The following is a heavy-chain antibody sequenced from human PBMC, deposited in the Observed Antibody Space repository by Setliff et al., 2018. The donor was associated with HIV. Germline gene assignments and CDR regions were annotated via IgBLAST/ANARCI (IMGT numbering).Heavy chain of an antibody. J-gene: IGHJ4*02. CDR2: ISAYNGNT. V-gene: IGHV1-18*01. CDR1: GYTFDSYG. D-gene: IGHD3-22*01. Sequence: ASVKVSCKASGYTFDSYGISWVRQAPGQGLEWMGWISAYNGNTNYAQKLQGRVTMTTDTSTSSAYMELRSLRSDDTAVYYCARVTYYYDSSGYYFDYWGQGTLVTVSS. CDR3: ARVTYYYDSSGYYFDY.